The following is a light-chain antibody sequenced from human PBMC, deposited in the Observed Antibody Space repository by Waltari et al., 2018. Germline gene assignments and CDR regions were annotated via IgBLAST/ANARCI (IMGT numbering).Light chain of an antibody. CDR2: GAS. CDR3: QQYYSTPPA. J-gene: IGKJ4*01. V-gene: IGKV3-15*01. CDR1: QSVTTN. Sequence: EIVMAQSPASLSVSPGERAIFSCRASQSVTTNVAWYQQKPGQPPRLLIYGASTRATDIPARFSGSGSGTEFTLTISSLQAEDVAVYYCQQYYSTPPAFGGGTKVGIK.